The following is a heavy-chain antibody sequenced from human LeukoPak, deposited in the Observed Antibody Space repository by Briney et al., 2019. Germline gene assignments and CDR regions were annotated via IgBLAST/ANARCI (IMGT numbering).Heavy chain of an antibody. CDR1: GYTFTSYG. Sequence: ASVKVSCKASGYTFTSYGISWVRQAPGQGLEWMGWTSAYNGDTNYAQKLQGRVTMTTDTSTSTAYMELRSLRSDDTAVYYCARDRPDSYGPRPFDYWGQGTLVTVSS. J-gene: IGHJ4*02. CDR2: TSAYNGDT. D-gene: IGHD5-18*01. V-gene: IGHV1-18*01. CDR3: ARDRPDSYGPRPFDY.